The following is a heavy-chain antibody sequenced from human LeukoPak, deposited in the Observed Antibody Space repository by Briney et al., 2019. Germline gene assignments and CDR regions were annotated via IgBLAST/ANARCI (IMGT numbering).Heavy chain of an antibody. D-gene: IGHD5-18*01. J-gene: IGHJ4*02. Sequence: GGSLRLSCAASGFSFSVYWMHWVRQAPGKGPVWVSRIKTDGSITDYADFVKGRFTISRDNAKNTLYLQMNSLRAEDTAVYYRVRDFMYNTACTGRWGQGTLVTVSS. CDR1: GFSFSVYW. V-gene: IGHV3-74*01. CDR3: VRDFMYNTACTGR. CDR2: IKTDGSIT.